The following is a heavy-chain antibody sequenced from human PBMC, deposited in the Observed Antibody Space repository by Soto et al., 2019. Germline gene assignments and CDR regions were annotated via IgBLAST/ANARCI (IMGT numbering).Heavy chain of an antibody. D-gene: IGHD6-13*01. CDR3: AKDASSSAYYMDV. J-gene: IGHJ6*03. Sequence: EVQVLESGGGSVQPGGSLRLSCAASGFTFSNFAMSWVRHAPGQGLEWVSEISGSTGTTYYADSVKGRFIISRDNSKNMVHLQMNSRRAEDTAVYYGAKDASSSAYYMDVWGKGATVTVSS. CDR2: ISGSTGTT. V-gene: IGHV3-23*01. CDR1: GFTFSNFA.